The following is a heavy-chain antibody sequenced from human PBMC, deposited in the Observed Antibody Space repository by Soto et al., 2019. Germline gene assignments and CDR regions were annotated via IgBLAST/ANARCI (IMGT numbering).Heavy chain of an antibody. V-gene: IGHV4-34*01. D-gene: IGHD2-2*01. Sequence: QVQLQQWGAGLLKPSETLSLTCAVYGGSFSGYYWSWIRQPPGKGLEWIGEINHSGSTNYNPSLKNRVTISVDTSKNQCSLKLSSVTAADTAVYYCARGMFKAADIVVVPAASPFDYWGQGTLVTVSS. CDR1: GGSFSGYY. CDR2: INHSGST. J-gene: IGHJ4*02. CDR3: ARGMFKAADIVVVPAASPFDY.